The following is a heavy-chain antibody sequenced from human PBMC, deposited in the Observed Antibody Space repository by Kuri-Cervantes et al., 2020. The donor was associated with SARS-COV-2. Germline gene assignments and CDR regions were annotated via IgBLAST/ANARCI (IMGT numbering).Heavy chain of an antibody. Sequence: GESLKISCAASGFTFDDYYMTWIRQAPGKGLEWVSYISGSSTTIYNADSVKGRFTISRDNAKNSLYLQMNSLRAEDTAVYYCARGYRYNLPYFDYWGQGTLVTVSS. CDR3: ARGYRYNLPYFDY. J-gene: IGHJ4*02. V-gene: IGHV3-11*04. CDR1: GFTFDDYY. CDR2: ISGSSTTI. D-gene: IGHD1-1*01.